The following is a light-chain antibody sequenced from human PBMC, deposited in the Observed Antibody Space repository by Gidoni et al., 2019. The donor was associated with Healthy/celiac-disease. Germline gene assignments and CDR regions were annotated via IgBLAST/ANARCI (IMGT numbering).Light chain of an antibody. J-gene: IGKJ2*01. CDR2: AAS. CDR1: QGISSY. V-gene: IGKV1-8*01. CDR3: QQYYSYPYT. Sequence: AIRMTQSPSSFSASTGDRVTITCRASQGISSYLAWYQQKPGTAPKLLIYAASTLQSGVPSRFSGSGSGTDFTLTISCLQSEDFATYHCQQYYSYPYTFGQGTKLEIK.